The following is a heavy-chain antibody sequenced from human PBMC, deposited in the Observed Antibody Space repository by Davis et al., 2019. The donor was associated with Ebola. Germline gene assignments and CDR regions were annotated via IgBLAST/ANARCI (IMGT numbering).Heavy chain of an antibody. CDR2: INHSGST. J-gene: IGHJ4*02. CDR3: ARDRGVTPFDY. CDR1: GFTFSSYW. D-gene: IGHD2-21*02. Sequence: ESLKISCAASGFTFSSYWMSWIRQPPGKGLEWIGEINHSGSTNYNPSLKSRVTISVDTSKNQFSLKLSSVTAADTAVYYCARDRGVTPFDYWGQGTLVTVSS. V-gene: IGHV4-34*01.